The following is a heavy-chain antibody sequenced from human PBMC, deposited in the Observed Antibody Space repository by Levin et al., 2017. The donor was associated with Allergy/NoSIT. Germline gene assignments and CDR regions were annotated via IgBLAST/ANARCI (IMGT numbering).Heavy chain of an antibody. CDR1: GFTFSSYG. CDR3: AKDTDYGDYILYY. J-gene: IGHJ4*02. D-gene: IGHD4-17*01. CDR2: ISYDGSNK. V-gene: IGHV3-30*18. Sequence: GGSLRLSCAASGFTFSSYGMHWVRQAPGKGLEWVAVISYDGSNKYYADSVKGRFTISRDNSKNTLYLQMNSLRAEDTAVYYCAKDTDYGDYILYYWGQGTLVTVSS.